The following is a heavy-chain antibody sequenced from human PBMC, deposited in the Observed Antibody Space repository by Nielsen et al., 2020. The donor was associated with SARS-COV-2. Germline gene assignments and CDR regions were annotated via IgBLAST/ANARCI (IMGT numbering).Heavy chain of an antibody. D-gene: IGHD5-24*01. Sequence: GESLKISCAASGFTFRSYWMTWVRQAPGKGLEWVANIKDDGSDQYYVDSVKGRFTISRDNAKNTLYLQMNSLRAEDTALYHCVRGDGYYLFAFDDWGQGTMVTVSS. V-gene: IGHV3-7*03. CDR3: VRGDGYYLFAFDD. CDR2: IKDDGSDQ. CDR1: GFTFRSYW. J-gene: IGHJ3*01.